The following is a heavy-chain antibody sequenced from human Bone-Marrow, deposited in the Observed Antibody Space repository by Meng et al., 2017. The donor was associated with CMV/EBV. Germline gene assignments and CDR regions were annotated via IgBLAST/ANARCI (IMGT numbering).Heavy chain of an antibody. D-gene: IGHD2-2*01. CDR2: ISAYNGNT. Sequence: TFTSYGISWVRQAPGQGLEWMGWISAYNGNTNYAQKLQGRVTMTTDTSTSTAYMELRSLRSDDTAVYYCARGRRCSSTSCYYNWFDPWGQGTLVTVSS. V-gene: IGHV1-18*01. CDR3: ARGRRCSSTSCYYNWFDP. J-gene: IGHJ5*02. CDR1: TFTSYG.